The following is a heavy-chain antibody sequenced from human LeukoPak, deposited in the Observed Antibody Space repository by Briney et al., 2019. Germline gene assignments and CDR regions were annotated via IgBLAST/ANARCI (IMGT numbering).Heavy chain of an antibody. Sequence: GGSLRLSCAASGFTFNTYSMKWVRQAPGKGLEWVSSISSSSTYIDYADSMKGRFTISRDNAKNSLSLQMNSLRAEDTAVYYCARGYCSGGSCFLWPDYWGQGTLVTVSS. CDR1: GFTFNTYS. CDR3: ARGYCSGGSCFLWPDY. J-gene: IGHJ4*02. V-gene: IGHV3-21*01. CDR2: ISSSSTYI. D-gene: IGHD2-15*01.